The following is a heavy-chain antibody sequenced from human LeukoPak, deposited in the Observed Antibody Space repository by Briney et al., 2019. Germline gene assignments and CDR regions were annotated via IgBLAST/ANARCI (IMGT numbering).Heavy chain of an antibody. V-gene: IGHV4-34*01. J-gene: IGHJ4*02. CDR2: VNHSGYT. D-gene: IGHD4-17*01. CDR3: ARMTTGHDY. Sequence: SETLSLTCGVSGTSFTSYYWSWIRQTPGKGLEWIGEVNHSGYTNMNPSLKSRVTISVDTSRNQFSLMMTSVTAADTAVYFCARMTTGHDYWGQGTLVTVSS. CDR1: GTSFTSYY.